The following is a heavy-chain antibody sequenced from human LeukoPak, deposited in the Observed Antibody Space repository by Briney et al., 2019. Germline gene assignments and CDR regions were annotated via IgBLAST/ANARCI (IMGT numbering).Heavy chain of an antibody. CDR3: ARAIVTAIAFDI. D-gene: IGHD2-21*02. V-gene: IGHV3-30-3*01. Sequence: GGSLRLSCAASGFTFSSYAMSWVRQAPGKGLEWVAVISYDGSNKYYADSVKGRFTISRDNSKNTLYLQMNSLRAEDTAVYYCARAIVTAIAFDIWGQGTMVTVSS. CDR1: GFTFSSYA. CDR2: ISYDGSNK. J-gene: IGHJ3*02.